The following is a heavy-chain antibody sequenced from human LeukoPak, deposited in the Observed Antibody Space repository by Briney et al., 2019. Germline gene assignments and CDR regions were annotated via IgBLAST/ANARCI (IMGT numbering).Heavy chain of an antibody. Sequence: PGESLKSPCKGSGYGFTSYWFGWVRQMPGKGLEWMWIIYPGDSDTRYSPSFQGQHTISADKSISTAYLQWSSLKASDTAMYYCARGGIPASGAGGADFDYWGQGTLVPL. V-gene: IGHV5-51*01. CDR2: IYPGDSDT. CDR3: ARGGIPASGAGGADFDY. D-gene: IGHD6-13*01. J-gene: IGHJ4*02. CDR1: GYGFTSYW.